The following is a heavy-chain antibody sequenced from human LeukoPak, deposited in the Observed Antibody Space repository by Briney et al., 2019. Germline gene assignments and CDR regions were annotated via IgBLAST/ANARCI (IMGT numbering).Heavy chain of an antibody. J-gene: IGHJ2*01. CDR2: ISNSGGST. CDR1: GFTFSSYA. D-gene: IGHD3-9*01. V-gene: IGHV3-23*01. Sequence: EGSLRLSCAASGFTFSSYAMSWVRQAPGKALEWVSAISNSGGSTYYADSVKGRFTISRDNSKNTLYLQMNSLRAEDTAVYYCAKDRNYDFLTGYYRYFDLWGRGTLVTVSS. CDR3: AKDRNYDFLTGYYRYFDL.